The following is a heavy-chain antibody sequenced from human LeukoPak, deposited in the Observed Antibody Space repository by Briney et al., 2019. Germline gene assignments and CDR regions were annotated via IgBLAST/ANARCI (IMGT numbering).Heavy chain of an antibody. CDR2: IYYSGST. D-gene: IGHD4-17*01. Sequence: SETLSLTCTVSGGSISNYYWSWIRQPPGKGLEWIGYIYYSGSTNYNPSLKSRVTISVDTSENQFSLKLSSVTAADTAVYYCARGGDYGVYYFDYWGQATLVTVSS. CDR1: GGSISNYY. CDR3: ARGGDYGVYYFDY. V-gene: IGHV4-59*01. J-gene: IGHJ4*02.